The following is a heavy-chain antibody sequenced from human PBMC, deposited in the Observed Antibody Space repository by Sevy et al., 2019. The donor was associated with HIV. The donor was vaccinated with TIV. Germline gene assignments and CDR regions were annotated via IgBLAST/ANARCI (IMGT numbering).Heavy chain of an antibody. J-gene: IGHJ4*02. CDR2: IKQDESEK. V-gene: IGHV3-7*01. D-gene: IGHD5-12*01. Sequence: GGSLRLSCAASGFTFTDYWMSWVRQTPGKGLEWVATIKQDESEKYYVDSVKGRFAISRDNGKNSVSLQMNGLRAEDTALYYCAREVGGYNWRPYDFDSWGQGTMVTVSS. CDR1: GFTFTDYW. CDR3: AREVGGYNWRPYDFDS.